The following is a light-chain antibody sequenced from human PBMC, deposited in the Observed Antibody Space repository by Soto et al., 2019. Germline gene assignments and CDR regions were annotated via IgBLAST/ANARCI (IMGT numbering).Light chain of an antibody. V-gene: IGKV1-39*01. CDR1: QSVFSY. J-gene: IGKJ4*01. CDR3: QQTYTTPLS. CDR2: AAS. Sequence: DIQMTQSPSSLSASVGDRVTITCRASQSVFSYLHWYQQKPGKAPELLISAASSLQHGVPSRFRGSGSGTHFTLTISSLQSEDSATFTCQQTYTTPLSFRGGSRLKIK.